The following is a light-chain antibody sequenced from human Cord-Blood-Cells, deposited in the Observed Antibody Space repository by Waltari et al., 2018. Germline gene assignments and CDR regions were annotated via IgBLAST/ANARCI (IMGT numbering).Light chain of an antibody. J-gene: IGLJ1*01. CDR2: EVS. V-gene: IGLV2-8*01. CDR3: SSYAGSNNYV. CDR1: SSDVGGYNY. Sequence: QSALPQPPSASGSPGQSVTISCTGTSSDVGGYNYVSWYQQHPGKAPKLMIYEVSKRPSGFPDRFSGSKSDNTASLTVSGLQAEDEADYYCSSYAGSNNYVFGTGTKVTVL.